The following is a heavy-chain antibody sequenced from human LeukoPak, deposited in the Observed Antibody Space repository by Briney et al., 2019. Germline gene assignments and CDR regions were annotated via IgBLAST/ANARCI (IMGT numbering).Heavy chain of an antibody. CDR1: GFTFSSYA. CDR2: ISGSGGST. Sequence: GGSLRLSCAASGFTFSSYAMSWVRQALGKGLEWVSAISGSGGSTYCADSVKGRFTISRDNSKNTLYLQMNSLRAEDTAVYYCEKERAGVRSSSWFDYWGQGTLVTVSS. J-gene: IGHJ4*02. V-gene: IGHV3-23*01. D-gene: IGHD6-13*01. CDR3: EKERAGVRSSSWFDY.